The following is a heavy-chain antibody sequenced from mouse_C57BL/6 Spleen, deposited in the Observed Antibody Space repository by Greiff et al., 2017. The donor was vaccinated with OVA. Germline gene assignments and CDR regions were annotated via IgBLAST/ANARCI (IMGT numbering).Heavy chain of an antibody. CDR1: GFTFSSYG. D-gene: IGHD2-2*01. J-gene: IGHJ1*03. Sequence: EVKLVESGGDLVKPGGSLKLSCAASGFTFSSYGMSWVRQTPDKRLEWVATISSGGSYTYYPDSVKGRFTISRDNAKNTLYLQMSSLKSEDTAMYYCARQGLPSYWYFDDWGTGTTVTVSS. V-gene: IGHV5-6*02. CDR3: ARQGLPSYWYFDD. CDR2: ISSGGSYT.